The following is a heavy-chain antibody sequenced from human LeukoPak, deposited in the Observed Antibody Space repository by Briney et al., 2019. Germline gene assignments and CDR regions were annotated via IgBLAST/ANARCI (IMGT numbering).Heavy chain of an antibody. CDR1: GGSISSYY. Sequence: SETLSLTCTVSGGSISSYYWSWIRQPPGKGLEWIGYIYYSGSTNYNPSLKSRVTISVDTSKNQFSRKLSSVTAADTAVYYCASTTTVARGYYFDYWGQGTLVTVSS. CDR2: IYYSGST. CDR3: ASTTTVARGYYFDY. J-gene: IGHJ4*02. V-gene: IGHV4-59*01. D-gene: IGHD4-23*01.